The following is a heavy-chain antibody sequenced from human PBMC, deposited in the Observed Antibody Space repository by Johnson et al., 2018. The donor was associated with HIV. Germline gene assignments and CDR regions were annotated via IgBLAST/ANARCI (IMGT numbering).Heavy chain of an antibody. J-gene: IGHJ3*01. Sequence: VHLVESGGGLIQPGGSLRLSCAASGFTVSSNYMSWVRQAPGKGLEWVSVIYSGGSTYYADSVKGRFTISRDNSKNTLYLQMNSLRAEDTAVYYCAKDLASYSSFWPPAFDVLGQGTMVTVSS. CDR1: GFTVSSNY. V-gene: IGHV3-53*01. CDR2: IYSGGST. D-gene: IGHD6-6*01. CDR3: AKDLASYSSFWPPAFDV.